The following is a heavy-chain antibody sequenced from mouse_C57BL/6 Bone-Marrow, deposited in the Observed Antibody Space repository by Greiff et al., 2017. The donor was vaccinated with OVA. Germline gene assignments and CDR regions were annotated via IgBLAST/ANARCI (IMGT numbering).Heavy chain of an antibody. CDR2: IYPGSGNT. Sequence: QVQLQQSGAELVRPGASVKLSCKASGYTFTDYYINWVKQRPGQGLEWIARIYPGSGNTYYNEKFKGKATLTAEKSSITTYMQLSSLTSEDSAVDFGARVPYDYDVGYWYFDVWGTGTTVTVSS. CDR3: ARVPYDYDVGYWYFDV. D-gene: IGHD2-4*01. J-gene: IGHJ1*03. CDR1: GYTFTDYY. V-gene: IGHV1-76*01.